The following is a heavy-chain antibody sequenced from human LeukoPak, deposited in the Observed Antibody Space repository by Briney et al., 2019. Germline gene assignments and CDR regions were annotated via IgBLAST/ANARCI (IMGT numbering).Heavy chain of an antibody. CDR1: GFTFSSYG. CDR2: IRYDGSNK. Sequence: LTGGSLRLSCAASGFTFSSYGMHWVRQAPGKGLEWVAFIRYDGSNKYYADSVKGRFTISRDNSKNTLYLQMNSLRAEDTAVYYCAKGEDYYDSSGYPFDYWGQGTLVTVSS. V-gene: IGHV3-30*02. D-gene: IGHD3-22*01. CDR3: AKGEDYYDSSGYPFDY. J-gene: IGHJ4*02.